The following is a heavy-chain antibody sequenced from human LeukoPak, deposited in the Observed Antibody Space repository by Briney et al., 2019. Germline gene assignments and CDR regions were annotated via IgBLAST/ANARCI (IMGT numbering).Heavy chain of an antibody. CDR2: ISWNSGSI. CDR1: GLTFDDYA. V-gene: IGHV3-9*01. CDR3: AKGGGYDRATYFDY. Sequence: GGSLRLSCAASGLTFDDYAMHWVRQAQGKGLEWVSGISWNSGSIGYADSVKGRFTISRDNAKNSLYLQMNSLRAEDTALYYCAKGGGYDRATYFDYWGQGTLVTVSS. D-gene: IGHD5-12*01. J-gene: IGHJ4*02.